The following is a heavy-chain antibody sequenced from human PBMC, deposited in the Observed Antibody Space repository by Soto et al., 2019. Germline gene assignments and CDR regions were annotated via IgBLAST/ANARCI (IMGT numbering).Heavy chain of an antibody. Sequence: ASVKVSCKASGYTFTSYAMHWVRQAPGQRLEWMGWINAGNGNTKYSQKFQGRVTITRDTSASTAYMELSSLRSEDTAVYYCARARCYCSTTSCSTRFDSWGQGTLITVSS. CDR3: ARARCYCSTTSCSTRFDS. D-gene: IGHD2-2*01. CDR1: GYTFTSYA. CDR2: INAGNGNT. V-gene: IGHV1-3*01. J-gene: IGHJ4*02.